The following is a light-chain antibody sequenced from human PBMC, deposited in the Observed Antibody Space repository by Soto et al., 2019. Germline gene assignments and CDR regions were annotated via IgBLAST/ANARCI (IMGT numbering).Light chain of an antibody. CDR3: LLSYSGALVV. Sequence: QSVVTQEPSLTVSPGGTVTLTCGSSTGAVTSGHYPYWFQQKPGQAPRTLICDTSNKHSWTPARFSGSLLGGKAALTLSGAQPEDEAEYYCLLSYSGALVVFGGGTKLTVL. CDR2: DTS. J-gene: IGLJ2*01. CDR1: TGAVTSGHY. V-gene: IGLV7-46*01.